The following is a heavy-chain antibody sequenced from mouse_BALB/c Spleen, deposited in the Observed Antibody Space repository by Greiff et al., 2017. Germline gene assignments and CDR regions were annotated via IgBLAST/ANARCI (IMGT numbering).Heavy chain of an antibody. D-gene: IGHD2-2*01. Sequence: QVQLQQSGPSLVQPSQSLSITCTVSGFSLTSYGVHWVRQSPGKGLEWLGVIWRGGSTDYNAAFMSRLSITKDNSKSQVFFKMNSLQADDTAIYYCAKKSPEGYGGFAYWGQGTLVTVSA. CDR3: AKKSPEGYGGFAY. CDR1: GFSLTSYG. CDR2: IWRGGST. J-gene: IGHJ3*01. V-gene: IGHV2-5-1*01.